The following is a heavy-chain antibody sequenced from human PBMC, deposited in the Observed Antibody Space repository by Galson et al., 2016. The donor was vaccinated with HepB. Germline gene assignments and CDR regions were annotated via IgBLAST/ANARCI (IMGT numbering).Heavy chain of an antibody. CDR2: ISIIETST. CDR1: GFTFSSYA. CDR3: VKGYSNSWYHFDY. Sequence: SLRLSCAASGFTFSSYAMNWVRPAPGKGLEWVSAISIIETSTYYADSVRGRFTISRDTPQSTLYLQMTSLRAEDTALYYCVKGYSNSWYHFDYWGQGTLVIVSS. D-gene: IGHD6-13*01. V-gene: IGHV3-23*01. J-gene: IGHJ4*02.